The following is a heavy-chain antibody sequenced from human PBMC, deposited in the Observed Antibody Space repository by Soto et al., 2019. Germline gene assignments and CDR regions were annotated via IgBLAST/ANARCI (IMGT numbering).Heavy chain of an antibody. Sequence: SETLSLTCTVSGGSISSYYWSWIRQPPGKGLEWIGYIYYSGSTNYNPSLKSRVTISVDTSKNQFSLKLSSVTAADTAVYYCAGLIAAAGNYYYGMDVWGQGTTVTVSS. CDR1: GGSISSYY. J-gene: IGHJ6*02. V-gene: IGHV4-59*08. CDR3: AGLIAAAGNYYYGMDV. D-gene: IGHD6-25*01. CDR2: IYYSGST.